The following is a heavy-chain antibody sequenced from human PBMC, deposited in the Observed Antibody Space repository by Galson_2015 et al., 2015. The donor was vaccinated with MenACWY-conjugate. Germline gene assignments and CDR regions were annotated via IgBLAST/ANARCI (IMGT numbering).Heavy chain of an antibody. J-gene: IGHJ6*02. CDR2: ICAGGISI. D-gene: IGHD6-19*01. V-gene: IGHV3-74*03. CDR1: GFAFSNYC. CDR3: VRGSSGWRGMDI. Sequence: SLRLSCAASGFAFSNYCMHWVLQAPGKGLECVSRICAGGISIMYGDSVRGRFTISRDDAENTLYLQMDSLRADDTAVYFCVRGSSGWRGMDIWGQGTTSPSP.